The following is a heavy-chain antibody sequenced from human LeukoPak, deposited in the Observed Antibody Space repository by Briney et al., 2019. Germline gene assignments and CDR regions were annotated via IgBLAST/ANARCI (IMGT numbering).Heavy chain of an antibody. CDR1: GFTFNNYA. Sequence: PGGSLRLSCAASGFTFNNYAVNWVRQAPGKGLEWVSAISSSGGGTYYADSVKGRFTISRDNSKNTLYLQMNSLRVEDTAIYYCAKAPQGKSGYALLANWGQGTLVTVSS. V-gene: IGHV3-23*01. CDR2: ISSSGGGT. CDR3: AKAPQGKSGYALLAN. J-gene: IGHJ4*02. D-gene: IGHD5-12*01.